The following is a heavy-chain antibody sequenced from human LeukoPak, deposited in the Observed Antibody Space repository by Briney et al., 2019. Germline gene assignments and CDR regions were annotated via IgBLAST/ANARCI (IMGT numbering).Heavy chain of an antibody. CDR1: GFTFSSYA. D-gene: IGHD6-19*01. Sequence: GRSLRLSCAASGFTFSSYAMSWVRQAPGKGLEWVSAISGSGGSTYYADSVKGRFTISRDNSKNTLYLQMNSLRAEDTAVYYCAKDRNIAVAGLDAFDIWGQGTMVTVSS. J-gene: IGHJ3*02. CDR2: ISGSGGST. V-gene: IGHV3-23*01. CDR3: AKDRNIAVAGLDAFDI.